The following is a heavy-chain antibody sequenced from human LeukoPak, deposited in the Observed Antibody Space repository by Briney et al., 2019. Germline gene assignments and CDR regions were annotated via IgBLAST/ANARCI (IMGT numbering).Heavy chain of an antibody. CDR2: SDPNSGGT. V-gene: IGHV1-2*02. CDR3: ARDLHL. J-gene: IGHJ4*02. CDR1: GYTXNDHY. Sequence: ASVKVSCKASGYTXNDHYIHGVRQAPGQGLEWMGWSDPNSGGTNYAQKFQGRGTMTRDTSIRTAYMELSRLLSDDTAVYYCARDLHLWGQGTLVTVSS.